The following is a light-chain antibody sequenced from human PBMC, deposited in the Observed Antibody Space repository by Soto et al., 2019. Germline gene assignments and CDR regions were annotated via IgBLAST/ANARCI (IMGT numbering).Light chain of an antibody. CDR1: QSISSW. CDR2: KAS. J-gene: IGKJ1*01. V-gene: IGKV1-5*03. Sequence: DIQMTQSPSTLSASVGDRVTITCRASQSISSWLAWYQQKPGKAPKLLIYKASSLESGVPSRFSGSGSGTEFTLTISSLQPDDFATYYCQQYGTFGQGTKGEIK. CDR3: QQYGT.